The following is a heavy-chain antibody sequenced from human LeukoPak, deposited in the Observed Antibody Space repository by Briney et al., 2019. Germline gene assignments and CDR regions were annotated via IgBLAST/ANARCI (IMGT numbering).Heavy chain of an antibody. CDR2: LYYTGST. CDR1: GGSISDSY. Sequence: PSETLSLTCTVSGGSISDSYWSWIRQPPGKGLEWIGYLYYTGSTNYNPSLKSRVTISVDTSKNQFSLKLSSVTAADTAVYYCARVAPVSVNAFDIWGQGTMVTVSS. D-gene: IGHD5/OR15-5a*01. J-gene: IGHJ3*02. V-gene: IGHV4-59*01. CDR3: ARVAPVSVNAFDI.